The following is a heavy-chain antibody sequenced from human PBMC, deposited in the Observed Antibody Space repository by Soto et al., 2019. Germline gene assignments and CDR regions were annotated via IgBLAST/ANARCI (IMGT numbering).Heavy chain of an antibody. V-gene: IGHV1-18*01. CDR2: ISAYNGNT. Sequence: ASVKVSCKASGYTFTSYGISWVRQAPGQGLEWMGWISAYNGNTNYAQKLQGRVTMTTDTSTSTAYMELRSLRSDDTVVYYCARDLGSYDSSGYYYFWGQGTLVTVSS. J-gene: IGHJ4*02. D-gene: IGHD3-22*01. CDR3: ARDLGSYDSSGYYYF. CDR1: GYTFTSYG.